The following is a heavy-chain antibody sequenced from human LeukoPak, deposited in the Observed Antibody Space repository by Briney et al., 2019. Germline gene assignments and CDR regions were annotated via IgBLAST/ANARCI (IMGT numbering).Heavy chain of an antibody. CDR2: INAGNGNT. J-gene: IGHJ5*02. CDR3: ARGPGLRWLPYNWFDP. Sequence: ASVKVSCKASGYTFTSYAMHWVRQAPGQRLEWMGWINAGNGNTKYSQKFQGRVTITRDTSASTVYMELSSLRSEDTAVYYCARGPGLRWLPYNWFDPWGQGTLVTVSS. D-gene: IGHD4-23*01. V-gene: IGHV1-3*01. CDR1: GYTFTSYA.